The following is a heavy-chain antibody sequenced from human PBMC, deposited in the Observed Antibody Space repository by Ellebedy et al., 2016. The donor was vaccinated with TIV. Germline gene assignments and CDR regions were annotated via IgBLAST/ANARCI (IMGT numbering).Heavy chain of an antibody. Sequence: GESLKISCAASGFTFSSYGMHWVRQAPGKGLEWVALISSDGSNKYYADSVKGRFTISRDNSKNTLYLQINSLRAEDTAVYYCAKDCGADCLAAFDYWGQGTLVAVST. J-gene: IGHJ4*02. CDR3: AKDCGADCLAAFDY. D-gene: IGHD2-21*02. CDR2: ISSDGSNK. CDR1: GFTFSSYG. V-gene: IGHV3-30*18.